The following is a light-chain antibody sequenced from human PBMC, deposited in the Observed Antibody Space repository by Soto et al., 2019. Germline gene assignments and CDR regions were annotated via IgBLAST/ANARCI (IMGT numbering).Light chain of an antibody. Sequence: QSVLTQPPSASGTPGQRVTISCSGSNSNIGSNTVNWYQQLPGTAPKLLIYSYNQRPSGVPDRFSDSKSGTSASLAISGLQSEDEADYYCAAWDDSLNGYVFGTGTKLTVL. V-gene: IGLV1-44*01. J-gene: IGLJ1*01. CDR2: SYN. CDR3: AAWDDSLNGYV. CDR1: NSNIGSNT.